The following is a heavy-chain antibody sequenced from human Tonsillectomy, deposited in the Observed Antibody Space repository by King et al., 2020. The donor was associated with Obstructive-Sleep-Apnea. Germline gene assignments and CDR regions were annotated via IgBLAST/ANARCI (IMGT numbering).Heavy chain of an antibody. Sequence: VQLVESGGGVVQPGRSLRLSCAASGFTVSSYGMHWVRQAPGKGLEWVAVIWYDGSNKYYADSVKGRFTISRDNSKNTLYLQMNSLRAEDTAVYYCAKDMEYQLLTDSTIDYWGQGTLAT. J-gene: IGHJ4*02. D-gene: IGHD2-2*01. CDR3: AKDMEYQLLTDSTIDY. V-gene: IGHV3-33*06. CDR1: GFTVSSYG. CDR2: IWYDGSNK.